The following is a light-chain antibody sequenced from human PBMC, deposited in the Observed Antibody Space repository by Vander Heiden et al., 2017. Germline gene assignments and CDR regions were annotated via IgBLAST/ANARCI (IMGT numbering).Light chain of an antibody. CDR2: GKN. CDR1: SLRSYY. CDR3: NSQDSSGNQRV. Sequence: SSELTQDPAVSVALGQEVRITCQGDSLRSYYASWYQQKPGQAPVRRGYGKNNRPSGIPDRFSGSSSGNTASLTITGAQAEDEADYYCNSQDSSGNQRVFGGGTKLTVL. J-gene: IGLJ3*02. V-gene: IGLV3-19*01.